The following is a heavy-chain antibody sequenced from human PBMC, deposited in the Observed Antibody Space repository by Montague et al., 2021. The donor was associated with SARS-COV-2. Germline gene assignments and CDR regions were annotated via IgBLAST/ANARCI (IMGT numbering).Heavy chain of an antibody. CDR3: ARDLSYGDYNYYYGMDV. CDR1: GFTVSSNY. D-gene: IGHD4-17*01. J-gene: IGHJ6*02. CDR2: IKQDGSEK. V-gene: IGHV3-7*03. Sequence: SLRLSCAASGFTVSSNYMSWVRQAPGKGLEWVANIKQDGSEKYYVDSVKGRFTISRDNAKNSLYLQMNSLRAEDTAVYYCARDLSYGDYNYYYGMDVWGQGTTVTVSS.